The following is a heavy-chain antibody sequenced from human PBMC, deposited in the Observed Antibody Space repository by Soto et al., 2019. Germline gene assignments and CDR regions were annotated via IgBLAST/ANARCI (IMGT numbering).Heavy chain of an antibody. V-gene: IGHV4-59*12. Sequence: ASETLSLTCTVSGGSISSYYWSLIRQPPGKGLEWIGYIYYSGTTNYNPSLKSRVTISVDTSKNQFSLKLSSVTAADTAVYYCARGYGDYYYYYMDVWGKGTTVTVSS. J-gene: IGHJ6*03. CDR2: IYYSGTT. D-gene: IGHD4-17*01. CDR3: ARGYGDYYYYYMDV. CDR1: GGSISSYY.